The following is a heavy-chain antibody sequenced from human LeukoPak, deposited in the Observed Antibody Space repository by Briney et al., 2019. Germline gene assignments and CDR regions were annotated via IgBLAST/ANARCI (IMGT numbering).Heavy chain of an antibody. CDR3: AKDNIRRFLEWLFDS. V-gene: IGHV3-9*01. CDR2: ISWNSGSI. D-gene: IGHD3-3*01. J-gene: IGHJ4*02. Sequence: GRSLRISCAASGFTFDDCAMPWVRQAPGKGLEWVSGISWNSGSIGYADSVKGRFTISRDNAKNSLYLQMSSLRAEDTALYYCAKDNIRRFLEWLFDSWGQGTLVTVSS. CDR1: GFTFDDCA.